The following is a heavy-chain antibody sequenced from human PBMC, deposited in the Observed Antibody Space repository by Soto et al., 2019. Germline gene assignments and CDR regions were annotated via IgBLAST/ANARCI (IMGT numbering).Heavy chain of an antibody. D-gene: IGHD6-13*01. V-gene: IGHV4-30-4*01. Sequence: SETLSLTCTVSGGSISSGDYYWSWIRQPPGKGLEWIGYIYYSGSTYYNPSLKSRVTISVGTSKNQFSLKLSSVTAADTAVYYCARDRGIAAAGTKREYYYYYGMDVWGQGTTVTVSS. CDR1: GGSISSGDYY. CDR3: ARDRGIAAAGTKREYYYYYGMDV. J-gene: IGHJ6*02. CDR2: IYYSGST.